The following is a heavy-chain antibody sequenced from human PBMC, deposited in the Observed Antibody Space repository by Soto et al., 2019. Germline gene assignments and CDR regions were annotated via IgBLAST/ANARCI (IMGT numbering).Heavy chain of an antibody. J-gene: IGHJ4*02. Sequence: QVQLQESGPGLVKPSQTLSLTCTVSGDSFSSADYKWSWIRQPPGKGLEWIGYIYYSGYTYNNPSLKSRLTMSVDTSKNQFSVKLSSVTAADTAVYYCARSGDYVAFDYWGQGTMVTVS. V-gene: IGHV4-30-4*01. CDR1: GDSFSSADYK. CDR3: ARSGDYVAFDY. D-gene: IGHD4-17*01. CDR2: IYYSGYT.